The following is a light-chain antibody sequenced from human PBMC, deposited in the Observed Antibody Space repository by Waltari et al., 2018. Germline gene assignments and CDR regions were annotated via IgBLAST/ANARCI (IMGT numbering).Light chain of an antibody. J-gene: IGLJ2*01. Sequence: QSALTQPASVSGSPGQSITIPCTGTSSAVAGYNLVSWYQQYPGKAPRLVIYEVFKRPASVSSRFSGSKSGSTASLTISGVQAEDEATYYCSSYAGRSILIFGGGT. CDR2: EVF. CDR1: SSAVAGYNL. CDR3: SSYAGRSILI. V-gene: IGLV2-23*02.